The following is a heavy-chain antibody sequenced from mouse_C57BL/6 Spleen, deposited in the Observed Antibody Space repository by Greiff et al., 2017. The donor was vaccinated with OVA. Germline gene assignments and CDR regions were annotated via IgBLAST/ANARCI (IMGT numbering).Heavy chain of an antibody. D-gene: IGHD1-1*01. CDR1: GYTFTSYW. CDR2: IDPNSGGT. V-gene: IGHV1-72*01. CDR3: ARGGHYYGSSYGAMDY. J-gene: IGHJ4*01. Sequence: VQLQQPGAELVKPGASVKLSCKASGYTFTSYWMHWVKQRPGRGLERIGRIDPNSGGTKYNEKFKSKATLTVDKPSSTAYMQLSSLTSEDSAVYYCARGGHYYGSSYGAMDYWGQGTSVTVSS.